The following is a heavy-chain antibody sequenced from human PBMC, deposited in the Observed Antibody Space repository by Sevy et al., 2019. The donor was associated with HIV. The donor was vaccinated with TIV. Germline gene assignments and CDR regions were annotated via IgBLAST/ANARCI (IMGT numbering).Heavy chain of an antibody. D-gene: IGHD2-21*02. Sequence: GGSLRLSCAASGFPFHDHAMHWVRQSPGKGLEWVSGISWNSGSIGYADSVKGRFTISRDNAKQSVYLQMNNLRPDDTAFYYCAKELNRGCDRINCYSYYYYYYGLDVWGQGTTVTVSS. CDR2: ISWNSGSI. CDR1: GFPFHDHA. CDR3: AKELNRGCDRINCYSYYYYYYGLDV. V-gene: IGHV3-9*01. J-gene: IGHJ6*02.